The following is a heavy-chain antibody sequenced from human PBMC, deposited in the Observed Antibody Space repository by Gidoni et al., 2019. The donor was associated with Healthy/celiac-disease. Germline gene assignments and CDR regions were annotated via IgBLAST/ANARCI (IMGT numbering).Heavy chain of an antibody. CDR3: AKDPREGYGSGSWNFDY. CDR2: ISGSGGST. D-gene: IGHD3-10*01. V-gene: IGHV3-23*01. Sequence: EVQLLESGGGLVQPGGSLRLSCSASVSTFSSYAMSWVRQPPGKGLEWVAAISGSGGSTYYADSVKGRFTISRDNSKNTLYLQMNSLRAEDTAVYYCAKDPREGYGSGSWNFDYWGQGTLVTVSS. J-gene: IGHJ4*02. CDR1: VSTFSSYA.